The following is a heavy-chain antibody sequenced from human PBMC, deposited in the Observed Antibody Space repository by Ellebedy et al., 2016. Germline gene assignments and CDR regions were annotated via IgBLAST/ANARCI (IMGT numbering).Heavy chain of an antibody. CDR1: GFTFKNAW. D-gene: IGHD1-26*01. CDR3: TTLSSAVGGTSY. Sequence: GESLKISXAASGFTFKNAWMYWVRQAPGKGLEWVGRIKSESDGGTTDYAAPVKRRFTISRDDSRDTLYLQMNSLKTEDTAVYYCTTLSSAVGGTSYWGQGKLVTVSS. V-gene: IGHV3-15*01. CDR2: IKSESDGGTT. J-gene: IGHJ4*02.